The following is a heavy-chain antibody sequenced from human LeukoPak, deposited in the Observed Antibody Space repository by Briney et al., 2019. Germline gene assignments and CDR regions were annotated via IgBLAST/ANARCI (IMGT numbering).Heavy chain of an antibody. CDR2: INPSGGST. Sequence: ASVKVSCKASGYTFTSYYMHWVRQAPEQGLEWMGIINPSGGSTSYAQKFQGRVTMARDTSTSTVYMELSSLRSEDTAVYYCARVQGYYYYGMDVWGQGTTVTVSS. V-gene: IGHV1-46*01. CDR3: ARVQGYYYYGMDV. CDR1: GYTFTSYY. J-gene: IGHJ6*02.